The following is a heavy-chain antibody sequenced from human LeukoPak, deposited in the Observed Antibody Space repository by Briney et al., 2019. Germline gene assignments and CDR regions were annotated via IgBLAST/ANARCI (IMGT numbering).Heavy chain of an antibody. CDR3: ATGLTTVTFNFDY. CDR2: FDPEDGET. V-gene: IGHV1-24*01. J-gene: IGHJ4*02. Sequence: ASVKVSFKVSGYTLTELSMHWVRQAPGKGLEWMGGFDPEDGETIYAQKFQGRVTMTEDTSTDTAYMELSSLRSEDTAVYYCATGLTTVTFNFDYWGQGTLVTVSP. D-gene: IGHD4-17*01. CDR1: GYTLTELS.